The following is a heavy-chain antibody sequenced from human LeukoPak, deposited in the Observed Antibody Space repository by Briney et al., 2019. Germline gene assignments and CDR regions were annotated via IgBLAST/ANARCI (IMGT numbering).Heavy chain of an antibody. V-gene: IGHV3-53*01. CDR2: IYGSGNT. D-gene: IGHD2-2*01. Sequence: GGSRRLSCAASGFTVSSNYMSWVRQAPGKGLEWVSVIYGSGNTYYADSVKGRFTISRDNSKNTLYLQMNSLRAEDTAVYYCAREDQLLSFDYWGRGTLVTVSS. CDR3: AREDQLLSFDY. J-gene: IGHJ4*02. CDR1: GFTVSSNY.